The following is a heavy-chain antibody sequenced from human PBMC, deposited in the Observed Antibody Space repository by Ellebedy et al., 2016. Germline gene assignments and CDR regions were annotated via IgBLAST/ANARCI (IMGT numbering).Heavy chain of an antibody. D-gene: IGHD5-18*01. Sequence: GESLKISCEASGFTFSSHAMSWVRQAPGKGPEWVSAVVGSGERTFYADYVKGRFTISRDNSKNTLYLQMNSLTADDTAVYFCVKSGHSYAWSYWGQGTLVTVSS. CDR1: GFTFSSHA. V-gene: IGHV3-23*01. J-gene: IGHJ4*02. CDR3: VKSGHSYAWSY. CDR2: VVGSGERT.